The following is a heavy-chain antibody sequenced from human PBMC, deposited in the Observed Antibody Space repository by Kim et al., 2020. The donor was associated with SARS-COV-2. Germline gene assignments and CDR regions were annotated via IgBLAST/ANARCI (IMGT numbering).Heavy chain of an antibody. V-gene: IGHV3-7*01. Sequence: GGSLRLSCAASGFTFSRYWMNWVRQAPGKGLEWVANIKQDGSEKYYVDSVKGRFTFSRDNAKNSLYLQMNGLRVEDTAVYYCVRGTTVFDYWGQGTLVTV. CDR3: VRGTTVFDY. CDR1: GFTFSRYW. D-gene: IGHD4-17*01. J-gene: IGHJ4*02. CDR2: IKQDGSEK.